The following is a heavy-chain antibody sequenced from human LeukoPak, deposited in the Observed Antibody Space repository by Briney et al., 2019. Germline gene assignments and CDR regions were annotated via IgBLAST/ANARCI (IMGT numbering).Heavy chain of an antibody. CDR1: GFTFSSYG. J-gene: IGHJ4*02. CDR3: AKELHSGSYCPAFDY. D-gene: IGHD1-26*01. CDR2: ISYDGSNK. Sequence: GGSLRLSCAASGFTFSSYGMHWVRQAPGKGLEWVAVISYDGSNKYYADSVKGRFTISRDNSKNTLYLQMNSLRAEDTAVYYCAKELHSGSYCPAFDYWGQGTLVTVSS. V-gene: IGHV3-30*18.